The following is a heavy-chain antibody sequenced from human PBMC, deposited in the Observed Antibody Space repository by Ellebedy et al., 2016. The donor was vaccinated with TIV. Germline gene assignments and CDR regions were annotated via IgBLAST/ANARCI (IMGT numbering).Heavy chain of an antibody. V-gene: IGHV4-61*01. CDR1: GGSVSSGSYY. J-gene: IGHJ5*02. D-gene: IGHD6-13*01. CDR2: IYYSGST. Sequence: GSLRLXCTVSGGSVSSGSYYWSWIRQPPGKGLEWIGYIYYSGSTNYNPSLKSRVTISVDTSKNQFSLKLSSVTAADTAVYYCARAGASSWYEDWFDPWGQGTLVTVSS. CDR3: ARAGASSWYEDWFDP.